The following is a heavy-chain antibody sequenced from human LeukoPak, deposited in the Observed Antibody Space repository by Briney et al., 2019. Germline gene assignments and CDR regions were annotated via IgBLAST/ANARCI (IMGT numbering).Heavy chain of an antibody. CDR3: VKRVDYSEKYYFDS. J-gene: IGHJ4*02. CDR2: ISGDVRST. D-gene: IGHD4-11*01. Sequence: PGGSLRLSCAASGFTFNSYSMYWVRQAPGKGLEWVSAISGDVRSTFYADSVKGRFTISRDNSKNTLSLQMNSLRADDTAIYYCVKRVDYSEKYYFDSWGRGTLVTVSS. CDR1: GFTFNSYS. V-gene: IGHV3-23*01.